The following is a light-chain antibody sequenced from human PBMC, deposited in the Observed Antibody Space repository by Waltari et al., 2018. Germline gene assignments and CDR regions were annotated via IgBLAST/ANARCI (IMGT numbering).Light chain of an antibody. V-gene: IGKV3D-15*01. Sequence: SCRASQGVRRTFAWFQQKPGQPPRLLIYGTSTRATGIPARFTGSGSGTEFSLTISSLQPEDFATYYCQQYDYWPWTFGQGTRVETK. CDR1: QGVRRT. CDR2: GTS. CDR3: QQYDYWPWT. J-gene: IGKJ1*01.